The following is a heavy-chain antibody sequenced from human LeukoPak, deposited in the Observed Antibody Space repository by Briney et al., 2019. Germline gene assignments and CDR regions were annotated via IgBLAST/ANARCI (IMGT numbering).Heavy chain of an antibody. CDR2: IYYSGST. D-gene: IGHD5-18*01. J-gene: IGHJ4*02. CDR3: ARLHDGYRYGADY. V-gene: IGHV4-59*08. Sequence: SETLSLTCIVSGGSINGYYWSWIRQPPGKGLEWIGYIYYSGSTHYNPSLKSRVTISVDTSKNQFSLKLSPVTAADTAVYYCARLHDGYRYGADYWGQGTLVTAS. CDR1: GGSINGYY.